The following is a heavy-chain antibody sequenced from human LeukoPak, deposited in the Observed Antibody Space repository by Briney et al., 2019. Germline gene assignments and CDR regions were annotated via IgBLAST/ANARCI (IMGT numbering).Heavy chain of an antibody. CDR1: GFTFSDYY. CDR3: ASGTARSEYCSGGSCYEGNGMDV. CDR2: ISSSGSTI. J-gene: IGHJ6*02. Sequence: PGGSLRLSCAASGFTFSDYYMSWIRQAPGKGLEWVSYISSSGSTIYYADSVKGRFTISRDNAKNSLYLQMNSLRAEDTAVYYCASGTARSEYCSGGSCYEGNGMDVWGQGTTVTVSS. V-gene: IGHV3-11*01. D-gene: IGHD2-15*01.